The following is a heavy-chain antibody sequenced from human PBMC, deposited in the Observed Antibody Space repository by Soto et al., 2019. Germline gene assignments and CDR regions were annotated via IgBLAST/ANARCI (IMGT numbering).Heavy chain of an antibody. Sequence: EEHVEESGGGLVQPGGSLRLSCIVSGFRFSSYERNWVRQTPGKGLEWISYIRESGSTIYYADSVKGRFTISRDNAKNSLYLQMDILRAEDTAVEDCARGPLGHMYVCGQGTSVNVSS. CDR3: ARGPLGHMYV. CDR1: GFRFSSYE. D-gene: IGHD3-3*01. J-gene: IGHJ6*02. CDR2: IRESGSTI. V-gene: IGHV3-48*03.